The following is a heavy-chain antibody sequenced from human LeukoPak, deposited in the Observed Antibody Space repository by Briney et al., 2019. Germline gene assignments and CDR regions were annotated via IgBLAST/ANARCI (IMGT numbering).Heavy chain of an antibody. D-gene: IGHD5-12*01. CDR3: ARWGHFETSGFFVVEY. CDR1: DGSISSYY. V-gene: IGHV4-59*01. J-gene: IGHJ4*02. Sequence: SETLSLTCSISDGSISSYYWTWIRQSPGKGLEWIGHIHYSGSTLYNSALQSRVSISIDTSKSHFTLKLRSVTAADTAVYYCARWGHFETSGFFVVEYWGQGALVTVSS. CDR2: IHYSGST.